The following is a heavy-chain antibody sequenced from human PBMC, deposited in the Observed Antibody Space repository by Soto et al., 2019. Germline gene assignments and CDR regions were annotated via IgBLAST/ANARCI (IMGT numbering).Heavy chain of an antibody. V-gene: IGHV2-5*01. D-gene: IGHD3-10*01. J-gene: IGHJ4*02. CDR1: GFSLSNSGES. CDR3: AHGDPLDFHY. Sequence: QITLEESGPAVVKPTQTLTLTCTFSGFSLSNSGESVGWIRQPPGKALEWLGLIYWNGIERYNPSLKRRLSITNDTSKNHVLLTVTNMDPLDTASYFCAHGDPLDFHYWGQGTLLTVSP. CDR2: IYWNGIE.